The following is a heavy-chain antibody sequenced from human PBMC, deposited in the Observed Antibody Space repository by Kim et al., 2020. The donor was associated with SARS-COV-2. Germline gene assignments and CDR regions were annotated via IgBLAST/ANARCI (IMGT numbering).Heavy chain of an antibody. Sequence: GGSLRLSCAASGFTFSSYGMHWVRQAPGKGLEWVAVISYDGSNKYYADSVKGRFTISRDNSKNTLYLQMNSLRAEDTAVYYCARDPLSMTMGYYYYGMDVWGQGTTGAVSS. D-gene: IGHD3-10*01. J-gene: IGHJ6*02. V-gene: IGHV3-33*05. CDR1: GFTFSSYG. CDR2: ISYDGSNK. CDR3: ARDPLSMTMGYYYYGMDV.